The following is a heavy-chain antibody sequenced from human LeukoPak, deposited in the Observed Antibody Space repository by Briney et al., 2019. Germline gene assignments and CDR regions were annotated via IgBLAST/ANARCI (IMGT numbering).Heavy chain of an antibody. V-gene: IGHV4-59*01. CDR3: ARGEYKSGSYYFDY. CDR2: IYDTGST. J-gene: IGHJ4*02. Sequence: PSETLSLTCAVSGGSISSFYWSWIRQPPGKGLEWFGYIYDTGSTNYNPSLKSRVTISLDMSKNQFSLKLSSVTAADTAIYYCARGEYKSGSYYFDYWGQGTLVTVSS. D-gene: IGHD5-18*01. CDR1: GGSISSFY.